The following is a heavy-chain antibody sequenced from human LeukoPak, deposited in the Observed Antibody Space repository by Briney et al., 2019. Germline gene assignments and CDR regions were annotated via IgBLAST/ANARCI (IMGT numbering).Heavy chain of an antibody. V-gene: IGHV3-7*01. Sequence: GGSLRLSCAASGFTFSTYWMTWVRQAPGKGLEWVANIKQDGSEKYYVDSVKGRFTISRDNAKNSLYLQMNSLRAEDTAVYYCARDADIAAYFDYWGQGTLATVSS. CDR3: ARDADIAAYFDY. J-gene: IGHJ4*02. CDR2: IKQDGSEK. D-gene: IGHD6-13*01. CDR1: GFTFSTYW.